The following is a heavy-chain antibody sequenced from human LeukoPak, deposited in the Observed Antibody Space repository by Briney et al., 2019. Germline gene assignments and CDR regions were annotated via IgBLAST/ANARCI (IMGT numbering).Heavy chain of an antibody. D-gene: IGHD3-22*01. V-gene: IGHV4-38-2*02. CDR3: ARAYDSSGPMEY. CDR2: IYYSGTT. CDR1: GYSINSGYY. J-gene: IGHJ4*02. Sequence: SETLSLTCTVSGYSINSGYYWSWIRQPPGKGLEWIGYIYYSGTTIYNPSLKSQLTISLDTSKNQFSLNLSSVTAADTAVYYCARAYDSSGPMEYWGQGTLVTVSS.